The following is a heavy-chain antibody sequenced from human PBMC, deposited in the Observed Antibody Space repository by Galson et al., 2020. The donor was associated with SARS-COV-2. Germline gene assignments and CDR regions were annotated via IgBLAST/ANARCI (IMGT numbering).Heavy chain of an antibody. D-gene: IGHD1-1*01. CDR3: ARDWDDIRDY. CDR2: TNRAGDYT. V-gene: IGHV1-18*01. Sequence: ASVKVSCRTSGYAFSSYGISWVRQAPGQGLEWMGWTNRAGDYTDYAEKFQGRVTMSTDTSTSTAYLELRSLTSDDRAIYYCARDWDDIRDYWGQGTLVPVSS. J-gene: IGHJ4*02. CDR1: GYAFSSYG.